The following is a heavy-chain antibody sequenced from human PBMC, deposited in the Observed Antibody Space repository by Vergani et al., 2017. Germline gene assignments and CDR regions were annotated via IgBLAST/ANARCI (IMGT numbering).Heavy chain of an antibody. Sequence: QVQLVQSGAEVKKPGASVKVSCKASGGTFSSYAISWVRQAPGQGLEWMGRIIPILGIVNYVQKFQGRVTITADKSTTTAYMELTSLRSDDTAVYYCARSRGYSGYDSDRDVWGQGTTVTVSS. CDR1: GGTFSSYA. D-gene: IGHD5-12*01. J-gene: IGHJ6*02. CDR3: ARSRGYSGYDSDRDV. CDR2: IIPILGIV. V-gene: IGHV1-69*04.